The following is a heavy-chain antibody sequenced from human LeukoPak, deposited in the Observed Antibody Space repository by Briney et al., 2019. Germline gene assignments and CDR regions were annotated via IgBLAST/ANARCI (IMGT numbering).Heavy chain of an antibody. Sequence: ASVKVSCKASGYTFTSYAMHWVRQAPGQRLEWMGWINAGNGNTKYSQKFQGRVTITRDTSASTAYMELSSLRSEDTAVYYCASDRGYSSSWWPVFDYWGQGTLVTVSS. V-gene: IGHV1-3*01. CDR1: GYTFTSYA. J-gene: IGHJ4*02. CDR2: INAGNGNT. D-gene: IGHD6-13*01. CDR3: ASDRGYSSSWWPVFDY.